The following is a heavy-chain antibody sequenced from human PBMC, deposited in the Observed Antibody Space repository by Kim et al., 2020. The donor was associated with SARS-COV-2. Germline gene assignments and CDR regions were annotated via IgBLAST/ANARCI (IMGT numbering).Heavy chain of an antibody. Sequence: GRSLRLSCAASGFTFSSYAMHWVRQAPGKGLEWVAVISYDGSNKYYADSVKGRFTISRDNSKNTLYLQMNSLRAEDTAVYYCAREGIGGSYYGDYYYGMDVWGQGTTVTVSS. CDR3: AREGIGGSYYGDYYYGMDV. D-gene: IGHD1-26*01. CDR2: ISYDGSNK. CDR1: GFTFSSYA. J-gene: IGHJ6*02. V-gene: IGHV3-30*04.